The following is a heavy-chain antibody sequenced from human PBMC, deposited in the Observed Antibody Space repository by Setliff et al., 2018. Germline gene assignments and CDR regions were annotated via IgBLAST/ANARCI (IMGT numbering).Heavy chain of an antibody. CDR3: AHSTTFDLHHDY. D-gene: IGHD3-9*01. J-gene: IGHJ4*02. V-gene: IGHV4-4*09. Sequence: SETLSLTCSVSGASITSYYWTWIRQPPGKGLEWIGYIFTSGSTQYNPSLKSRATISRDTSKNQFSLKLSSVTAADTAVYYCAHSTTFDLHHDYWGQGALVTVSS. CDR2: IFTSGST. CDR1: GASITSYY.